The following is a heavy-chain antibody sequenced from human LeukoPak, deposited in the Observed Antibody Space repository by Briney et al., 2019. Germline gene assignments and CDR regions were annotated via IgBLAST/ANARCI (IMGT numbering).Heavy chain of an antibody. D-gene: IGHD6-19*01. J-gene: IGHJ1*01. CDR1: GYTFTGYY. CDR3: ASTIAMAGTRYFQH. Sequence: GASVKVSCKASGYTFTGYYLHWVRQAPGQGLEWMGWINPNSGGTNYAQHFQGRVTMTRDTSISTAYMELSRPTSDDTAVYYCASTIAMAGTRYFQHWGQGTLVTVSS. CDR2: INPNSGGT. V-gene: IGHV1-2*02.